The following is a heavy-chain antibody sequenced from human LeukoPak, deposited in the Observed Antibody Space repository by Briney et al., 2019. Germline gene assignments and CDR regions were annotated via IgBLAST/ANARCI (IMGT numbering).Heavy chain of an antibody. CDR2: INHSGST. CDR3: AHITGSDAFDV. V-gene: IGHV4-34*01. D-gene: IGHD1-20*01. J-gene: IGHJ3*01. Sequence: SQTLSLTCGVYGGSFGGYYWSWIRQSPGKGLEWIGEINHSGSTNYNPSLKSRVTISIDTSKNQFSLKMTSVTAADTALYYCAHITGSDAFDVWGQRTMVTVSS. CDR1: GGSFGGYY.